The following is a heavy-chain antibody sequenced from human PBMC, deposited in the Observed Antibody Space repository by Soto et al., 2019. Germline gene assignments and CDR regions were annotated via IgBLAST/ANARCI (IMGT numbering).Heavy chain of an antibody. CDR2: INPSGGST. CDR3: ARARQLGAFDI. Sequence: GASVKVSCKASGYTFTSYYMHWVRQAPGQGLEWMGIINPSGGSTSYAQKFQGRVTMTRDTSTSTVYTELSSLRSEDTAVYYCARARQLGAFDIWGQGTMVTVSS. D-gene: IGHD6-13*01. J-gene: IGHJ3*02. CDR1: GYTFTSYY. V-gene: IGHV1-46*03.